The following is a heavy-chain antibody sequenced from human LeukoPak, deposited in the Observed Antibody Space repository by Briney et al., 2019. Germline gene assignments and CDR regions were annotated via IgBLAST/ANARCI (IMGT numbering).Heavy chain of an antibody. D-gene: IGHD1-1*01. CDR2: ISWNSGSI. V-gene: IGHV3-9*01. CDR1: GFTFNDYA. J-gene: IGHJ4*02. CDR3: ARRNGYFDY. Sequence: GGSLRLSCAASGFTFNDYALHWVRQAPGKGLEWVSGISWNSGSIGYADSVKGRFTISRDNAKNSLYLQMNSLRAEDTAVYYCARRNGYFDYWGQGTLVTVSS.